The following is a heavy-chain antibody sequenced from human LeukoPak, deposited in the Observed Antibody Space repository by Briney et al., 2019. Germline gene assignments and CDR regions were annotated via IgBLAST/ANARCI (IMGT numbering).Heavy chain of an antibody. D-gene: IGHD1-26*01. CDR3: ARARGGSYPYGASDI. V-gene: IGHV3-20*04. CDR2: INWNGGST. Sequence: PGGSLRLSCAASGFTFDDYGMSWVRQAPGKGLEWVSGINWNGGSTGYADSVKGRFTISRDNAKNSLYLQMNSLRAEDTALYYCARARGGSYPYGASDIWGQGTMVTVSS. CDR1: GFTFDDYG. J-gene: IGHJ3*02.